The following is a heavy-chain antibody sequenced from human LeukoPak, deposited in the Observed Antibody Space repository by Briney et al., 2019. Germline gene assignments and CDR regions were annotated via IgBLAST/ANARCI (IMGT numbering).Heavy chain of an antibody. CDR3: AKDPEMATVIFDY. J-gene: IGHJ4*02. CDR2: IKQDGSEK. Sequence: GGSLRHSCAASGFTFSNYWMTWVRQAPGKGLEWVANIKQDGSEKNYGDSVKGRFTISRDNSKNTLYLQMNSLRAEDTAVYYCAKDPEMATVIFDYWGQGALVTVSS. V-gene: IGHV3-7*03. D-gene: IGHD5-24*01. CDR1: GFTFSNYW.